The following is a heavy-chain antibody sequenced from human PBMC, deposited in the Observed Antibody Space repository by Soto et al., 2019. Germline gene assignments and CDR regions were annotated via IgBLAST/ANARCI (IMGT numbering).Heavy chain of an antibody. CDR3: ARVAVTTYYFDT. CDR1: GFTFSNYW. D-gene: IGHD4-17*01. V-gene: IGHV3-74*01. J-gene: IGHJ4*01. CDR2: INPDGSRT. Sequence: LRLSCAASGFTFSNYWMHWVRQTPGKGLVWVSRINPDGSRTSYADSVRGRFTISRDNAKNTLYLQMNSLGADDTAVYYCARVAVTTYYFDTWGHGTLVTVSS.